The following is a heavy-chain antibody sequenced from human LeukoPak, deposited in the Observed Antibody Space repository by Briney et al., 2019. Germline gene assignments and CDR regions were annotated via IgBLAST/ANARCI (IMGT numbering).Heavy chain of an antibody. D-gene: IGHD5-24*01. J-gene: IGHJ4*02. CDR3: ARRRLGYYFDY. CDR1: GGSFSGYY. Sequence: PSETLSLSCGVYGGSFSGYYWSWIRQPPGKGLEWIGEINPRGSTNYNPSLKSRVTLSADSSKNQFSLTLNSVTAADTAVYYCARRRLGYYFDYWGQGTLVTVSS. CDR2: INPRGST. V-gene: IGHV4-34*01.